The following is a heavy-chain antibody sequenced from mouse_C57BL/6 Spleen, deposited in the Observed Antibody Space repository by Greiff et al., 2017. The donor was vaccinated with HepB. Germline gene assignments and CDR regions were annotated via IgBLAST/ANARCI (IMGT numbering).Heavy chain of an antibody. J-gene: IGHJ2*01. D-gene: IGHD1-1*01. V-gene: IGHV3-6*01. Sequence: EVQLQESGPGLVKPSQSLSLTCSVTGYSITSGYYWNWIRQFPGNKLEWMGYISYDGGNNYNPSLKNRISITRDTSKNQFFLKLNSVTTEDTATYYCARGYGSSYDDYWGQGTTLTVSS. CDR1: GYSITSGYY. CDR2: ISYDGGN. CDR3: ARGYGSSYDDY.